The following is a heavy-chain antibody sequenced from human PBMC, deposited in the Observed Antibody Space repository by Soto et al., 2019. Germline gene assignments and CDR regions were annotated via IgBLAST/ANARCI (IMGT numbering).Heavy chain of an antibody. CDR3: ARGAYSSGWLIYYYGMDV. J-gene: IGHJ6*02. CDR2: ISSSSSYI. D-gene: IGHD6-19*01. V-gene: IGHV3-21*01. Sequence: GESLKISCAASGFTFSSYSMNWVRQAPGKGLEWVSSISSSSSYIYYADSVKGRFTISRDNAKNSLYLQMNSLRAEDTAVYYCARGAYSSGWLIYYYGMDVWGQGTTVTVSS. CDR1: GFTFSSYS.